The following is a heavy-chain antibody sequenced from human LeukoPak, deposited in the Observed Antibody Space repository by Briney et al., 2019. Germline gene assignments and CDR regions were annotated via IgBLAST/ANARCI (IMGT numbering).Heavy chain of an antibody. Sequence: GGSLRLSCAASGFTVSSNYMSWVRQAPGKGLEWVSVIYSGGTTYYADSVMGRFTVSRDNSKNTLYLQMNSLRAEDTAVYYCVAFSPYFWGQGTLVTVSS. D-gene: IGHD2-21*01. J-gene: IGHJ4*02. V-gene: IGHV3-53*01. CDR3: VAFSPYF. CDR2: IYSGGTT. CDR1: GFTVSSNY.